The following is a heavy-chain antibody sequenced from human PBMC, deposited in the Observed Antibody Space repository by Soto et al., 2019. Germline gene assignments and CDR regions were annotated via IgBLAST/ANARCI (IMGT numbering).Heavy chain of an antibody. CDR3: ARDRFGRKDIVVVPFDY. CDR2: ISAYNGNT. CDR1: GYTFTSYG. D-gene: IGHD2-15*01. Sequence: GASVKVSCKASGYTFTSYGISWVRQAPGQGLEWMGWISAYNGNTNYAQKLQGRVTMTTDTSTSTAYMELRSPRSDDTAVYYCARDRFGRKDIVVVPFDYWGQGTLVTVSS. J-gene: IGHJ4*02. V-gene: IGHV1-18*01.